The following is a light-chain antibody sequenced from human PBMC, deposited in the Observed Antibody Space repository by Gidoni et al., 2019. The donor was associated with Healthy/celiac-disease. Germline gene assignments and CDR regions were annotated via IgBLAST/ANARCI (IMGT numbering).Light chain of an antibody. CDR2: AAS. CDR1: QSISSY. CDR3: QQSYSTPGT. Sequence: DSQMTQSPSSLSASVGDRVTITCRASQSISSYLNWYQQKPGKAPKLLIYAASSLQSGVPSRFSVSGSGTDFTLTISSLQPEDFATDYCQQSYSTPGTFGQGTKVEIK. V-gene: IGKV1-39*01. J-gene: IGKJ1*01.